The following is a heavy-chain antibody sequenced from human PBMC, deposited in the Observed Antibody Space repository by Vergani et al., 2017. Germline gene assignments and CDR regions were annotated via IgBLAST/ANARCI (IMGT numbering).Heavy chain of an antibody. J-gene: IGHJ4*01. CDR2: ISSDGSFE. D-gene: IGHD3/OR15-3a*01. Sequence: VEVVESGGGLVQPGGSLRLSCVASGFTLTGYAMHWVRQAPGKGLEWVAVISSDGSFEDYAESVKGRFSISRDNSKNTLYMEMNSLRAEDTAVYFCARDSFGLVVLQFWGQGTLVTVSS. V-gene: IGHV3-30-3*01. CDR1: GFTLTGYA. CDR3: ARDSFGLVVLQF.